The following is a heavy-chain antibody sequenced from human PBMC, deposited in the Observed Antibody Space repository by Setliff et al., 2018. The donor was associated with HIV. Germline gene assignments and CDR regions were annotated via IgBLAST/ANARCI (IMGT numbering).Heavy chain of an antibody. CDR1: GGTFSSFA. J-gene: IGHJ5*02. CDR3: TNRGGSGTNVGNWFDP. Sequence: SVKVSCKASGGTFSSFAINWVRQAPGQGLEWMGGILPIFGATDYAQKFQGRLTLTAVQSENSVYMELSSLRSDDTAVYYCTNRGGSGTNVGNWFDPWGQGTLVTVSS. V-gene: IGHV1-69*13. CDR2: ILPIFGAT. D-gene: IGHD3-10*01.